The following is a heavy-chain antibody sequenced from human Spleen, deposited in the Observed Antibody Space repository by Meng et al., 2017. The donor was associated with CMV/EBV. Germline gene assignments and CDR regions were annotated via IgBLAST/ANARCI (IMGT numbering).Heavy chain of an antibody. CDR2: IYYSGST. V-gene: IGHV4-31*03. Sequence: SETLSLTCTVSGGSISSGSHYWSWIRQHPGKGLEYIGYIYYSGSTYYNPSLKSRVIISVDTSKNQFSLRLNSVTAADTAVYYCASLYGDSSVWYLDLWGRGTLVTVSS. J-gene: IGHJ2*01. D-gene: IGHD4-17*01. CDR3: ASLYGDSSVWYLDL. CDR1: GGSISSGSHY.